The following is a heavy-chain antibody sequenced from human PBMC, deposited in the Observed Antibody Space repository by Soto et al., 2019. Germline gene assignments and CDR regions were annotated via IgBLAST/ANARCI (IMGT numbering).Heavy chain of an antibody. CDR1: GGSISSYY. CDR2: IYYSGST. J-gene: IGHJ5*02. V-gene: IGHV4-59*01. Sequence: NPSETLSLTCTVSGGSISSYYWSWIRQPPGKGLEWIGYIYYSGSTNYNPSLKSRVTISVDTSKNQFSLKLSSVTAADTAVYYCARDGSYDILTGYYTGTWFDPWGQGTLVTVSS. CDR3: ARDGSYDILTGYYTGTWFDP. D-gene: IGHD3-9*01.